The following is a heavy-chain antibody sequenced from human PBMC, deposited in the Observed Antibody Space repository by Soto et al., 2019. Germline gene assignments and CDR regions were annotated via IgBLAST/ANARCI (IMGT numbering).Heavy chain of an antibody. D-gene: IGHD3-16*01. CDR3: TTTFVGYYYYGMDV. V-gene: IGHV3-15*07. CDR2: IKSKTDGGTT. J-gene: IGHJ6*02. CDR1: GFTFSNAL. Sequence: GGSLRLSCAASGFTFSNALMNWVRQAPGKGLEWVGRIKSKTDGGTTDYAAPVKGRFTISRDDSKNTLYLQMNSLKTEDTAVYYCTTTFVGYYYYGMDVWGQGTTVTVSS.